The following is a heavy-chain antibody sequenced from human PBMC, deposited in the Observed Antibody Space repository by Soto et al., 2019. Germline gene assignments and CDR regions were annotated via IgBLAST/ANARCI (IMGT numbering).Heavy chain of an antibody. D-gene: IGHD3-10*01. Sequence: QVQLQESGPGLVKPSETLSLTCTVSGDSMNNYYWSWIRQPAGKGLEWIGRIYVSGSTTYNPSLKSRVTISVDTSKNEFSLRLNSVTAADTALYYCAREARGVYDYGDPRIYYFGMDVWGQGTTVTVS. CDR2: IYVSGST. CDR3: AREARGVYDYGDPRIYYFGMDV. J-gene: IGHJ6*02. CDR1: GDSMNNYY. V-gene: IGHV4-4*07.